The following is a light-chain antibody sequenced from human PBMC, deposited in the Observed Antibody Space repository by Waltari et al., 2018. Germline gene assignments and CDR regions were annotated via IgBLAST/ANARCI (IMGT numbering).Light chain of an antibody. CDR2: SIN. V-gene: IGLV7-43*01. Sequence: QTVVTQEPSVTVSPGGTVTLTCASSTGAVTSGFYPNWFQQKPGQAPRALIYSINQRHSWTPARFSGSLVGGKAALTLSGVQPEDEAVYYCLLYYGALDWIFGGGTNLTVL. CDR1: TGAVTSGFY. CDR3: LLYYGALDWI. J-gene: IGLJ2*01.